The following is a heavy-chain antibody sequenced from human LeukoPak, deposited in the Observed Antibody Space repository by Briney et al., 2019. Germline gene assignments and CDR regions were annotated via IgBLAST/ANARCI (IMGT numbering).Heavy chain of an antibody. CDR1: GYSFISYW. CDR2: IYPGDSDT. CDR3: ARDPYNSGWYDY. D-gene: IGHD6-19*01. Sequence: GESLKISCKGSGYSFISYWIGWVRRMPGRGREWMGIIYPGDSDTRYSPSFQGQVTISADKSISTAYLQRSSLKASDTAMYYCARDPYNSGWYDYWGQGTLVTVSS. J-gene: IGHJ4*02. V-gene: IGHV5-51*01.